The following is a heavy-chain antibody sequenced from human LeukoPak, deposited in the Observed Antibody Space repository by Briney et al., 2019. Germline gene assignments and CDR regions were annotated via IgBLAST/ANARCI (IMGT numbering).Heavy chain of an antibody. D-gene: IGHD6-6*01. J-gene: IGHJ4*02. CDR1: GFTFSSYS. CDR2: ISSSSSYI. V-gene: IGHV3-21*01. CDR3: ARDSSSSRNKFDY. Sequence: GGSLRLSCAASGFTFSSYSMNWVRQAPGKGLEWVSSISSSSSYIYYADSVKGRFTISRDNAKNSLYLQMNSLRAEDTAVYYCARDSSSSRNKFDYWGQGTLVTVSS.